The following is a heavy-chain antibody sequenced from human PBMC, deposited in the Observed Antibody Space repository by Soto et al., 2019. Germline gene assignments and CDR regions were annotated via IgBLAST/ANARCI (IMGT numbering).Heavy chain of an antibody. J-gene: IGHJ4*02. D-gene: IGHD6-13*01. V-gene: IGHV3-48*02. CDR2: ISSSSSTI. CDR3: ARDGGYSSSWYYFDY. CDR1: VFTFSSYS. Sequence: PGGSLRLSCAASVFTFSSYSMNWVRQAPGKGLEWVSYISSSSSTIYYADSVKGRFTISRGNAKNSLYLQMNSLRDEDTAVYYCARDGGYSSSWYYFDYWGQGTLVTVSS.